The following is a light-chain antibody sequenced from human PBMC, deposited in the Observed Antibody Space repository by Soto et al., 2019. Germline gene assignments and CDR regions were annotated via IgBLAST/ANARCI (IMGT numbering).Light chain of an antibody. CDR2: GAS. CDR3: QQYVNSPVT. CDR1: QRVNSSY. J-gene: IGKJ2*01. Sequence: EIVLTQSPDTLYLSPGEGATLSCRASQRVNSSYLAWYQQKPGQAPRLLISGASDRATGVPARVSGSGSGTDFTLTIRRLEPEDFAVYYCQQYVNSPVTFGQGTKLQMK. V-gene: IGKV3-20*01.